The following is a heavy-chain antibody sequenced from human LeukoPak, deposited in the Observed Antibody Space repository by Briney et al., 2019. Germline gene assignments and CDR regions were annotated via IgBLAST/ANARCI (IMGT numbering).Heavy chain of an antibody. Sequence: SVNLSFKSSGASFTRFGISWERQTPGQGLGLMGGTIPMFGRPNYAQKFRGRVSMTTEESTNTAYMELSSLRSDDTAVYYCTRTSQSPVTPGAFDVWGQGTMVIVSS. CDR3: TRTSQSPVTPGAFDV. V-gene: IGHV1-69*05. J-gene: IGHJ3*01. D-gene: IGHD4-11*01. CDR2: TIPMFGRP. CDR1: GASFTRFG.